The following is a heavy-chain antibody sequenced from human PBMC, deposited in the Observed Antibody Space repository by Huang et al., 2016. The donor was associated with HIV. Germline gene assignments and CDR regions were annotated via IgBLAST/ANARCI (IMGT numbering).Heavy chain of an antibody. CDR2: ISYDGSNQ. CDR3: AGGSAGVLWFGEM. J-gene: IGHJ4*02. Sequence: LSCAASGFTFSSYAMHWVRQAPGKGLEWVAVISYDGSNQHYVDSVKGRFTISRDNSKKMLYLQMNSLRMGDTAVYYCAGGSAGVLWFGEMWGQGTLVTVSS. D-gene: IGHD3-10*01. CDR1: GFTFSSYA. V-gene: IGHV3-30*04.